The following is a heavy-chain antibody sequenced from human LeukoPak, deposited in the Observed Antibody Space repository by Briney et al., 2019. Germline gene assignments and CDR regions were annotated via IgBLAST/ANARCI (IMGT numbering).Heavy chain of an antibody. D-gene: IGHD3-22*01. CDR3: AKNSPSSGYYQYIDY. J-gene: IGHJ4*02. V-gene: IGHV3-23*01. CDR2: IGGSGSST. Sequence: QPGGSLRLSCAASGFTFSSSAMSWARQAPGKGLERVAAIGGSGSSTYYADSVKGRFTMSRDNSKNMLNLQMNSLRAEDTAVYYCAKNSPSSGYYQYIDYWGQGTLVTVSS. CDR1: GFTFSSSA.